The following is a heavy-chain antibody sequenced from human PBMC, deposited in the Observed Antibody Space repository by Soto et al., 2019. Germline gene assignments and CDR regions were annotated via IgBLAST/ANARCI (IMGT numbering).Heavy chain of an antibody. Sequence: SETLSLTCTISGGSISVYYWSWIRQSPRQGLEWIGYVYDNGRPYSSPSLKSRVTISADTSKNQISLKLPSATAADTAVYYCARGVGSSPPRYWGRGTLVTSPQ. CDR2: VYDNGRP. CDR1: GGSISVYY. CDR3: ARGVGSSPPRY. V-gene: IGHV4-59*01. J-gene: IGHJ4*02. D-gene: IGHD3-9*01.